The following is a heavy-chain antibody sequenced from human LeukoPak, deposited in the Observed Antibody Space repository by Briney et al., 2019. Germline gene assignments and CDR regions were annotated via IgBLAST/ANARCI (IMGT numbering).Heavy chain of an antibody. CDR2: IYYSGST. V-gene: IGHV4-39*01. J-gene: IGHJ6*03. CDR3: ARHKDYYYSYMDV. CDR1: GDSISTSSYY. Sequence: SETLSLTCSVSGDSISTSSYYWGWIRQPPGKGLEWVGTIYYSGSTYYNPSLTSRVTISVDTSKNQFSLKLSSVTAADTAVYYCARHKDYYYSYMDVWGKGTTVTISS.